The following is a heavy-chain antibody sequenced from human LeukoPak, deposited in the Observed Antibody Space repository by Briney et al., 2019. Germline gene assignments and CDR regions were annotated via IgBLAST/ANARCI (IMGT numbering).Heavy chain of an antibody. D-gene: IGHD1-20*01. CDR1: GGSISSGDYY. Sequence: SETLSLTCTVSGGSISSGDYYWSWIRQPPGKGLEWIGHIYYSGSTYYNPSLKSRLTMSVETSKNQFSLRLTSVTAADSAVYYCARAQGYNWNGHFDYWGQGTLVTVSS. J-gene: IGHJ4*02. CDR2: IYYSGST. CDR3: ARAQGYNWNGHFDY. V-gene: IGHV4-30-4*01.